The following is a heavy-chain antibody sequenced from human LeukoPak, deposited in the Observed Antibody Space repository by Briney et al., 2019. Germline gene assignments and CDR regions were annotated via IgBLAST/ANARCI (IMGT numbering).Heavy chain of an antibody. V-gene: IGHV1-46*01. CDR1: GYTFATYY. Sequence: ASVKVSCKASGYTFATYYMHWVRQAPGQGLEWMGIINPSDGSTTYAQKFQGRVTMIRDTSTSTVYMELSSLRSEDTAVYYCATLWFGDLWGAFDIWGQGTMVTVSS. CDR3: ATLWFGDLWGAFDI. D-gene: IGHD3-10*01. J-gene: IGHJ3*02. CDR2: INPSDGST.